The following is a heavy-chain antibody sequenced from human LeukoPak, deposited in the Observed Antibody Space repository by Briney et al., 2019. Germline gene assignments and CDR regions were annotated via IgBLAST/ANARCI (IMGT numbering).Heavy chain of an antibody. CDR2: IYTSGST. J-gene: IGHJ3*02. Sequence: SETLSLTCTVSGGSISSGSYFWNWIPQPAGKGLEWIGRIYTSGSTDYNPSLTSRVTISLDTSKNQFSLKLSSVTAADTAVYYCARGGYYDSSGSRDAFDIWGQGTMVTVSS. CDR3: ARGGYYDSSGSRDAFDI. D-gene: IGHD3-22*01. V-gene: IGHV4-61*02. CDR1: GGSISSGSYF.